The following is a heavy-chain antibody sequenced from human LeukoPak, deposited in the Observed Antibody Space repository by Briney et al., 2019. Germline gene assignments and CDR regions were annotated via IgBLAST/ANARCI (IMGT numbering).Heavy chain of an antibody. V-gene: IGHV3-23*01. D-gene: IGHD1-26*01. CDR3: AKDYEPLVGVHRWGDWFDP. J-gene: IGHJ5*02. Sequence: GGSLRLSCAASGFTFSTYAMTWLRQAPGKGLAWVSLISGTGGSTYYADSVKGRFTISRDNSKNKLYLQMNSLRAEDTAVYYCAKDYEPLVGVHRWGDWFDPWGQGTLVTVSS. CDR1: GFTFSTYA. CDR2: ISGTGGST.